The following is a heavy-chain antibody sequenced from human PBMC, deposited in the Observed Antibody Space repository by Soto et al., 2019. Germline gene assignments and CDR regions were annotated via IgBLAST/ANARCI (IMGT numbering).Heavy chain of an antibody. V-gene: IGHV4-61*01. CDR3: ARVLPQIFITHDVFDI. D-gene: IGHD3-22*01. CDR2: IYYSGST. CDR1: GGSVSSGSYY. Sequence: KPSETLSLTCTVSGGSVSSGSYYWSWIRQPPGKGLEWIGYIYYSGSTNYNPSLKSRVTMSVDTSKSELSLSLSSVTAADTAVYYCARVLPQIFITHDVFDIWGQGTMVTVSS. J-gene: IGHJ3*02.